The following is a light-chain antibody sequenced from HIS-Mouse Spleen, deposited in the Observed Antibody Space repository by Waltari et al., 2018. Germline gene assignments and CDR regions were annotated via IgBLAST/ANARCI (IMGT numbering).Light chain of an antibody. CDR1: ALPKKY. J-gene: IGLJ2*01. CDR3: YSTDSSGNHRV. Sequence: SYELTQPPSVSVSPGQTARITCSGDALPKKYAYWYQQKSGQAPVLVIYEESKRTSGIPWSCSGSSSGTMATLTISGAQVEDEADYYCYSTDSSGNHRVFGGGTKLTVL. V-gene: IGLV3-10*01. CDR2: EES.